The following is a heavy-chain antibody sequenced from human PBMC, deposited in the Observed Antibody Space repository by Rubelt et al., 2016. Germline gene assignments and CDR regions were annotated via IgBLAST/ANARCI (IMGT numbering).Heavy chain of an antibody. CDR3: AKEKWVGEPPGWCFDY. Sequence: EVQLVESGGGLLQPGGSLRLSCAASGFTFRNYAMSWVRQAPGKGLEWVSAISGGGGSTYYADSVKGRFTASRAASKNKLYRQMNSLRAEDTAVYYWAKEKWVGEPPGWCFDYWGQGTLVTVSS. CDR1: GFTFRNYA. D-gene: IGHD3-10*01. CDR2: ISGGGGST. V-gene: IGHV3-23*04. J-gene: IGHJ4*02.